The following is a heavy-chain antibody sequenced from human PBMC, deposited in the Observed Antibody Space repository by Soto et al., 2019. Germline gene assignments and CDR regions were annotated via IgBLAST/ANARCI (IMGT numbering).Heavy chain of an antibody. J-gene: IGHJ5*02. D-gene: IGHD3-10*01. V-gene: IGHV1-24*01. CDR1: GYTLTELS. CDR2: FDPEDGET. Sequence: ASVKVSCKVSGYTLTELSMHWVRQAPGKGLEWMGGFDPEDGETIYAQKFQGRVTMTEDTSTDTAYMELSSLRSEDTAVYYCATARPGYYGSGSYSTWFDPWGQGTLVTVSS. CDR3: ATARPGYYGSGSYSTWFDP.